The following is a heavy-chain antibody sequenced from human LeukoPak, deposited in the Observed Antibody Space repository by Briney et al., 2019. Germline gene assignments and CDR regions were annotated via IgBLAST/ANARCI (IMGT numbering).Heavy chain of an antibody. CDR2: ISGNGEII. CDR3: ARWERGYSSVGAFDI. Sequence: PGGSLRLSCAASGFTFNTYAMSWVRQAPGKGLEWVSAISGNGEIIHYADSVKGRFTISRDNSKNTLYLLMSSLRAEDTAVYYCARWERGYSSVGAFDIWGQGTMVTVSS. J-gene: IGHJ3*02. D-gene: IGHD5-18*01. V-gene: IGHV3-23*01. CDR1: GFTFNTYA.